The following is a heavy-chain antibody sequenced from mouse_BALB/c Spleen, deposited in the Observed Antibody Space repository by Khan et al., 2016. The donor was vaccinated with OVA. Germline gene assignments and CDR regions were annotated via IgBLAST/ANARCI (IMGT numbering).Heavy chain of an antibody. CDR1: GYTFTDYG. J-gene: IGHJ3*01. Sequence: QIQLVQSGPELKKPGETVKISCKAAGYTFTDYGMNCVKQAPGKGLKWMGWINTYTGEPTYADDFKGRFAFSLETSASTSFLQINIHQNEDTATYVCSRAPTWFAYWGQGTLVTVSA. V-gene: IGHV9-3-1*01. CDR3: SRAPTWFAY. CDR2: INTYTGEP.